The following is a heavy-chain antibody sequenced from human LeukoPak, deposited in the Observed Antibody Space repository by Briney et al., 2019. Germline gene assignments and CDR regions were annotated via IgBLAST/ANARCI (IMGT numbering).Heavy chain of an antibody. CDR1: GYTLTVYY. D-gene: IGHD3-10*01. CDR2: INPNSGGT. V-gene: IGHV1-2*02. CDR3: ARDRVLLWFGEYD. J-gene: IGHJ4*02. Sequence: ASVKVSYSPSGYTLTVYYMTWVRQAPGQGLEWMGWINPNSGGTNDAKKFQGRVSMTRDTSISTAYMELSRLRSDDTAVYYCARDRVLLWFGEYDWGQGTLVTVSS.